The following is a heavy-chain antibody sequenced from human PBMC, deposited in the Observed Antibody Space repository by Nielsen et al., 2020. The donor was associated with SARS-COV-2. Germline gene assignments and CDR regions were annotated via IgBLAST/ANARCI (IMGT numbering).Heavy chain of an antibody. J-gene: IGHJ6*02. CDR2: IYSGGST. D-gene: IGHD5-18*01. CDR1: GFTVSSNY. V-gene: IGHV3-53*01. Sequence: GESLKISCAASGFTVSSNYMSWVRQAPGKGLEWVSVIYSGGSTYYADSVKGRFTISRDNSKNTLYLQMNSLRAEDTAVYYCARDLGYSYGPYYYYYGMDVWGQGTTVTVSS. CDR3: ARDLGYSYGPYYYYYGMDV.